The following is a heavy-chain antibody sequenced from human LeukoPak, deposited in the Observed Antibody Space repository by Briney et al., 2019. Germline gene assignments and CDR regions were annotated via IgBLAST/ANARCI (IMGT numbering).Heavy chain of an antibody. CDR2: ISGSGGST. Sequence: GGSLRLSCAASGFTFSSYAMGWVRQAPGKGLEWVSAISGSGGSTYYADSVKGRFTISRDNSKNTLYLQMNSLRAEDTAVYYCAKDGGLLWFGELLFDYWGQGTLVTVSS. CDR1: GFTFSSYA. CDR3: AKDGGLLWFGELLFDY. V-gene: IGHV3-23*01. J-gene: IGHJ4*02. D-gene: IGHD3-10*01.